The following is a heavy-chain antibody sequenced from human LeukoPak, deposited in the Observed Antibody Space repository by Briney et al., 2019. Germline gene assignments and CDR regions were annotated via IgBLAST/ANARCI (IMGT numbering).Heavy chain of an antibody. CDR3: ASSVVVVPTEPYYSYYYMAV. CDR1: GGSISSDTYF. D-gene: IGHD2-2*01. V-gene: IGHV4-61*01. CDR2: VYYSGTT. Sequence: TSSETLSLTCTVSGGSISSDTYFWSWIRQPPGKGLEWIGYVYYSGTTTYNPSLKSRVTISLETSKNQISLNLNSVTAADTAVYYCASSVVVVPTEPYYSYYYMAVWGKGTTVTVSS. J-gene: IGHJ6*03.